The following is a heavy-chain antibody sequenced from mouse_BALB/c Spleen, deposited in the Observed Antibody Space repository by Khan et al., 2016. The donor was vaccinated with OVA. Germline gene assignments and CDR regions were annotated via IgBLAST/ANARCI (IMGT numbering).Heavy chain of an antibody. J-gene: IGHJ2*01. Sequence: QVQLQQSGPELVRPGVSVKISCKGSGFTFTDYAMHWVKQSHAKSLEWIGLISTYTGNTTYNQKFKGKATMTVDKSSSTAYMELTRLTTEASAIYYCSRPPYDGYYDDWGQGTTLTVSS. V-gene: IGHV1S137*01. CDR1: GFTFTDYA. D-gene: IGHD2-3*01. CDR3: SRPPYDGYYDD. CDR2: ISTYTGNT.